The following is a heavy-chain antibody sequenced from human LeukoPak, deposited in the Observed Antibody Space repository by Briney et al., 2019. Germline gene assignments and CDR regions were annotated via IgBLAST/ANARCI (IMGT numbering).Heavy chain of an antibody. CDR3: AITYYYGSSGPTPPDY. D-gene: IGHD3-22*01. CDR2: MNPNSGNT. J-gene: IGHJ4*02. CDR1: GYTFTSYD. V-gene: IGHV1-8*01. Sequence: ASVKVSCKASGYTFTSYDINWVRQATGQGLEWMGWMNPNSGNTGYAQKFQGRVTMTRNTSISTAYMELSSLRSEDTAVYYCAITYYYGSSGPTPPDYWGQGTLVTVSS.